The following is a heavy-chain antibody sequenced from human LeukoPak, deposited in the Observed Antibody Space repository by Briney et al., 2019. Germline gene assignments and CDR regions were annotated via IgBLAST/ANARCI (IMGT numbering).Heavy chain of an antibody. V-gene: IGHV3-23*01. CDR1: GFTFSNYS. CDR2: ITDNGSRT. D-gene: IGHD2-2*01. J-gene: IGHJ4*02. Sequence: GGSLRLSCAASGFTFSNYSMSWVRQAPGKGLEWVSAITDNGSRTYHADSVKGRFTISRDNAKNTLYLQMSSLRAEDTAVYYCAKGSRSSRPYYFAHWDPGRLVTVSS. CDR3: AKGSRSSRPYYFAH.